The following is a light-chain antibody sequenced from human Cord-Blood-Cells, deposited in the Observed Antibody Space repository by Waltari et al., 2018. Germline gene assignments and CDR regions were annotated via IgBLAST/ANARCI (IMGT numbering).Light chain of an antibody. Sequence: TQMTQPPSSLSEFVEDRVTITSQPSQDIRNYLNWDKQKQGKAPKLLIYDASNLETGVPSRFSGSGSGTDFTFTISSLQPEDIATYYCQQYDNLPYTFGQGTKLEIK. V-gene: IGKV1-33*01. CDR1: QDIRNY. J-gene: IGKJ2*01. CDR2: DAS. CDR3: QQYDNLPYT.